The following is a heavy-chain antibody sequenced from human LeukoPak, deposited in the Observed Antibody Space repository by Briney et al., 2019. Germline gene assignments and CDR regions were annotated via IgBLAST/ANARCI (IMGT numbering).Heavy chain of an antibody. CDR1: GFTFSSYW. CDR2: VWYDGSKT. D-gene: IGHD3-22*01. CDR3: ARGVDYYDSGGTIYY. J-gene: IGHJ4*02. Sequence: PGGSLRLSCAASGFTFSSYWMSWVRQAPGKGLEWVAVVWYDGSKTYSADSVKGRITISRDDSKNTLYLQMNSLRAEDTAVYYCARGVDYYDSGGTIYYWGQGTLVTVSS. V-gene: IGHV3-33*08.